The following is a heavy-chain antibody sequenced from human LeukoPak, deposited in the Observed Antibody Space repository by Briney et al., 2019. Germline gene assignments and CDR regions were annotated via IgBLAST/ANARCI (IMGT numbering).Heavy chain of an antibody. Sequence: AGGSLRLSCAASGFTFSSNGMSWVRQAPGKGLEWVSGINDRGGDKYYADSVKGRFTISRDNSKNTLYLQMNNLGAKDTALYYCARDLRTIDALDVWGQGTMVTVSS. CDR3: ARDLRTIDALDV. CDR1: GFTFSSNG. V-gene: IGHV3-23*01. D-gene: IGHD4/OR15-4a*01. J-gene: IGHJ3*01. CDR2: INDRGGDK.